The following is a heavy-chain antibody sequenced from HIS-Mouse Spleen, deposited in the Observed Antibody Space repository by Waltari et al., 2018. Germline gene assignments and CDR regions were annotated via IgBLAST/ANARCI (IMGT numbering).Heavy chain of an antibody. CDR2: IYSGGST. CDR3: ARHYYYGSGSYYFDY. CDR1: GFTVSSNY. V-gene: IGHV3-53*02. Sequence: EVQLVETGGGSIQPGGSLRLSCAASGFTVSSNYMSWVRQAPGKGLEWVSVIYSGGSTYYADSVKGRFTISRDNSKNTLYLQMNSLRAEDTAVYYCARHYYYGSGSYYFDYWGQGTLVTVSS. J-gene: IGHJ4*02. D-gene: IGHD3-10*01.